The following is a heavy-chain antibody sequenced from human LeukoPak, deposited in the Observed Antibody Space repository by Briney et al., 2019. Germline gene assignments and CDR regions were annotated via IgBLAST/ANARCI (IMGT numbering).Heavy chain of an antibody. V-gene: IGHV4-4*02. CDR3: ARDGLSYGSGWLGVDY. D-gene: IGHD6-19*01. Sequence: SETLSLTCTVSGGSISSSNWWSWVRQPPGKGLEWIGEIYHSGRTNYNPSLKSRLTILVEKSKNQFSLKLNSVTAADTAVYYCARDGLSYGSGWLGVDYWGQGTLVTVSS. CDR2: IYHSGRT. CDR1: GGSISSSNW. J-gene: IGHJ4*02.